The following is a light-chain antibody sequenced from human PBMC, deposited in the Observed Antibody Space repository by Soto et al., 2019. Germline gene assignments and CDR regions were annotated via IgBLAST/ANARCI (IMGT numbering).Light chain of an antibody. CDR3: GTWDSSLSAWV. CDR2: ENN. Sequence: QSALTQPPSVSAAPGQKVTISCSGGNSNLGENYVSWYQQFPGAAPKLLIYENNKRPSGIPDRFSGSKSDTSGTLAITGLQAGDEAGYYCGTWDSSLSAWVFGGGTKVTVL. J-gene: IGLJ3*02. CDR1: NSNLGENY. V-gene: IGLV1-51*02.